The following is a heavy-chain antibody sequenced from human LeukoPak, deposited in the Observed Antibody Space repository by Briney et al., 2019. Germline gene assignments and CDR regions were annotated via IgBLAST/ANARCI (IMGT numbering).Heavy chain of an antibody. J-gene: IGHJ4*02. CDR3: VRAGDIVVVPAALDY. CDR2: IIPIFGTA. V-gene: IGHV1-69*05. D-gene: IGHD2-2*01. Sequence: SVKVSCKASGGTFSSYAISWVRQAPGQGLEWMGGIIPIFGTANYAQKFQGRVTITTDESTSTAYMELSSLRSEDTAVYYCVRAGDIVVVPAALDYWGQGTLVTVSS. CDR1: GGTFSSYA.